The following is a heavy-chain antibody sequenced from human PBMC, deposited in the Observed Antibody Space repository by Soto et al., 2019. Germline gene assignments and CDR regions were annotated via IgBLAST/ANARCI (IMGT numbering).Heavy chain of an antibody. J-gene: IGHJ3*02. CDR1: GGSISSYY. CDR3: ARVSSGYWSDAFDI. V-gene: IGHV4-59*12. Sequence: SETLSLTCTVSGGSISSYYWSWIRQPPGKGLEWIGYIYYSGSTYYNPSLKSRVTISVDTSKNQFSLKLSSVTAADTAVYYCARVSSGYWSDAFDIWGQGTMVTVSS. CDR2: IYYSGST. D-gene: IGHD3-22*01.